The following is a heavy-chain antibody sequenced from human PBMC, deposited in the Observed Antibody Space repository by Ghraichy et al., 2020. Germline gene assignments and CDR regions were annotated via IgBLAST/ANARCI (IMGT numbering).Heavy chain of an antibody. V-gene: IGHV3-7*01. CDR3: ARGWGRFDY. CDR2: IKYDGSAE. CDR1: GFAYNSYW. D-gene: IGHD2-21*02. J-gene: IGHJ4*02. Sequence: GESLNISCAASGFAYNSYWMNWVRQAPGNGLEWVAYIKYDGSAEYYVDSVKGRFAISRDNAKNSLFLQMNSLRAEDTAVYYCARGWGRFDYWGQGTLVTVSS.